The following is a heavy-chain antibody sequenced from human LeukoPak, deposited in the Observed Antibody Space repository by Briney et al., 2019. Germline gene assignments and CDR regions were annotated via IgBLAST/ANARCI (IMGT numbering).Heavy chain of an antibody. CDR2: IKQDGSEK. V-gene: IGHV3-7*01. CDR3: ARDSQSGGYPFDS. D-gene: IGHD1-26*01. CDR1: GFTFNYYW. J-gene: IGHJ4*02. Sequence: PGGSLRLSCAASGFTFNYYWMGWVRQAPGKGLEWVANIKQDGSEKYYVDSVKGRFTISRDNAKHSLYLQMNSLRAEDTAVYYCARDSQSGGYPFDSWGQGTLVTVSS.